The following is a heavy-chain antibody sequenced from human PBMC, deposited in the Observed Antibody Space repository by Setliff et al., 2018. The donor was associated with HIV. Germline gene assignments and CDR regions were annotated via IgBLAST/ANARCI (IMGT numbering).Heavy chain of an antibody. D-gene: IGHD6-19*01. V-gene: IGHV3-48*01. Sequence: PGGSLRLSCAASRFTFSDFSMNWVRQAPGKGLEWIAYIDRGGGGFYYAYSVKGRFTISRDNSKNTLYLKVNSLRAEDTAVYYCARDWSSGWYGDAFDIWGQGTMVTVSS. CDR2: IDRGGGGF. J-gene: IGHJ3*02. CDR3: ARDWSSGWYGDAFDI. CDR1: RFTFSDFS.